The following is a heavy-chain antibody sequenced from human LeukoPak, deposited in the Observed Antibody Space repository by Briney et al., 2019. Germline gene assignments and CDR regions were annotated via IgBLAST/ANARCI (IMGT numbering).Heavy chain of an antibody. J-gene: IGHJ4*02. CDR1: GGTFSSYA. CDR3: ARDSRLYGDYAKPFLEPDY. Sequence: GASVTVSFKASGGTFSSYAISWVRQAPGQGLEWMGGIIPIFGTANYAQKFQGRVTITADKSTSTAYMELSSLRSEDTAVYYCARDSRLYGDYAKPFLEPDYWGQGTLVTVSS. CDR2: IIPIFGTA. V-gene: IGHV1-69*06. D-gene: IGHD4-17*01.